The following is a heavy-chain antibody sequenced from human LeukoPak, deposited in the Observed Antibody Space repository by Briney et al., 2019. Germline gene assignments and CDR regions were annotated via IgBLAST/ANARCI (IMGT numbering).Heavy chain of an antibody. Sequence: PSETLSLTCTVSGGSISSGGYYWSWIRQHPGKGLAWIGYIYYSGSTYYNPSLKSRVTISVDTSKNQFSLKLSSVTAADTAVYYCARVKGYDYSFDYWGQGTLVTVSS. D-gene: IGHD1-20*01. CDR1: GGSISSGGYY. J-gene: IGHJ4*02. V-gene: IGHV4-31*03. CDR3: ARVKGYDYSFDY. CDR2: IYYSGST.